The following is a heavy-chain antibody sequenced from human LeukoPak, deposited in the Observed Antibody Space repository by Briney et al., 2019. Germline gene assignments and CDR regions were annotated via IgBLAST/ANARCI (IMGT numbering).Heavy chain of an antibody. CDR3: AKGGISLWFGELPTPFDY. CDR2: ISGSGGST. Sequence: GGSLRLSCAASGFTFSSYGMSWVRQAPGKGLEWVSAISGSGGSTYYADSVKGRFTISRDNSKNTLYLEMNSLRAEDTAVYYCAKGGISLWFGELPTPFDYWGQGTLVTVSS. D-gene: IGHD3-10*01. J-gene: IGHJ4*02. V-gene: IGHV3-23*01. CDR1: GFTFSSYG.